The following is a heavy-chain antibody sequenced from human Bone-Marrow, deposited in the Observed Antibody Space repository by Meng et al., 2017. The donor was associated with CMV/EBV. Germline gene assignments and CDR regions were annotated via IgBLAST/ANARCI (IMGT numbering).Heavy chain of an antibody. CDR2: ISSSSSYI. CDR3: ARDLDNGMDV. Sequence: LSLTCAASGFTFSSYSMNWVRQAPGKGLEWVSSISSSSSYIYYADSVKGRFTISRGNAKNSLYLQMNSLRAEDTAVYYCARDLDNGMDVWGQGTTVTVSS. V-gene: IGHV3-21*01. D-gene: IGHD3-9*01. J-gene: IGHJ6*02. CDR1: GFTFSSYS.